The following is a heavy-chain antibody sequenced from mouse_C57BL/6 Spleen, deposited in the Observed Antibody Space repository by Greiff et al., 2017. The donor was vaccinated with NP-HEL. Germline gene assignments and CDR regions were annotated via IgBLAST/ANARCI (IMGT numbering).Heavy chain of an antibody. CDR1: GYTFTSYW. J-gene: IGHJ4*01. V-gene: IGHV1-69*01. CDR2: IDPSDSYN. Sequence: VQLQQSGAELVMPGASVKLSCKASGYTFTSYWMHWVKQRPGQGLEWIGEIDPSDSYNNYNQKFKGKSTLTVDKSSSTAYMQLSSLTSEDSAVYYCATGGYYEAMDYWGQGTSVTVSS. D-gene: IGHD2-3*01. CDR3: ATGGYYEAMDY.